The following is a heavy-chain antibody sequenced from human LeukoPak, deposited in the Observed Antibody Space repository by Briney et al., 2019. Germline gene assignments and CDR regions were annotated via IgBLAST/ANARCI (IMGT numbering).Heavy chain of an antibody. D-gene: IGHD3-22*01. CDR1: GYTFTGYY. CDR3: ARAGRPKYYYDSSGYYQPFDY. J-gene: IGHJ4*02. Sequence: GASVKVSCKASGYTFTGYYMHWVRQAPGQGLEWMGWINPNSGGTNYAQKFQGRVTMTRDTSISTAYMELSRLRSDDTAVYYCARAGRPKYYYDSSGYYQPFDYWGQGTLVTVSS. V-gene: IGHV1-2*02. CDR2: INPNSGGT.